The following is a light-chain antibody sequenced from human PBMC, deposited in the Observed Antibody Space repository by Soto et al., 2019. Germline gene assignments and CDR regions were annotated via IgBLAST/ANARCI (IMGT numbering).Light chain of an antibody. CDR1: QSVSGW. CDR3: QQYNNWPLS. CDR2: KTS. Sequence: DIQMTQSPSTLSASVGDTVTVTCRASQSVSGWLAWYQQKPGEAPKLLIYKTSTLKSGVPSRFSGSGSGTEFTLTISSLQSEDFAVYYCQQYNNWPLSFGQGTKVDIK. J-gene: IGKJ1*01. V-gene: IGKV1-5*03.